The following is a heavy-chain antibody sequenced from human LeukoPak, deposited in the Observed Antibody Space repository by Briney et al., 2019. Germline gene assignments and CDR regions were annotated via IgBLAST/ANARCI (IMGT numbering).Heavy chain of an antibody. CDR3: AKGVSPGKYYNAFDY. CDR1: GFTFSTFG. J-gene: IGHJ4*02. CDR2: IRYDGNEK. Sequence: GGSLRLSCAASGFTFSTFGMNCVRQAPGKGLEWVAFIRYDGNEKKYAESVKERLSISRDNSKNTLYLQANSLRPEDTAVYYCAKGVSPGKYYNAFDYWGQGTLVAVSP. V-gene: IGHV3-30*02. D-gene: IGHD3-10*01.